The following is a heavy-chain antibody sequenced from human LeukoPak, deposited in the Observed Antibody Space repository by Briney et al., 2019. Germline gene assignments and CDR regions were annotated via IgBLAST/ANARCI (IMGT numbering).Heavy chain of an antibody. J-gene: IGHJ4*02. V-gene: IGHV3-74*01. CDR2: INGDGTTT. CDR1: GFTFSSYW. Sequence: GGSLRLSCAASGFTFSSYWMHWVRQAPGKGLVWVSHINGDGTTTNYADSVKGRFTISRDNAKNTVYLQMNSLRAEDTAVYYCAKGGSRSPRSTLDYWGQGTLLTVSS. D-gene: IGHD6-13*01. CDR3: AKGGSRSPRSTLDY.